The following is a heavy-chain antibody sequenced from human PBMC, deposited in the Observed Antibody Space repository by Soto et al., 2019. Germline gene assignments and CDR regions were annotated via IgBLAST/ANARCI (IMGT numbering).Heavy chain of an antibody. J-gene: IGHJ5*02. V-gene: IGHV1-8*01. Sequence: ASVKVSCKASGYTFTSYDINWVRQATGQGLEWMGWMNPNSGNTGYAQKFQGRVTMTRNTSISTAYMELSSLRSEDTAVYYCARGGYCSSTSCYAASFDPWGQATLVTVSS. CDR1: GYTFTSYD. CDR3: ARGGYCSSTSCYAASFDP. D-gene: IGHD2-2*03. CDR2: MNPNSGNT.